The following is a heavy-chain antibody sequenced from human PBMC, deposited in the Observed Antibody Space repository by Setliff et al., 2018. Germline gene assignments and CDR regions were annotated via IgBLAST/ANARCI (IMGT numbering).Heavy chain of an antibody. CDR3: ARTQVVPAATYSIDY. CDR2: IRSKADKYAT. V-gene: IGHV3-73*01. CDR1: GFTFSGAE. Sequence: GGSLRLSCAASGFTFSGAEIHWVRQASGKGLEWVGRIRSKADKYATDYGASAKGRFIISRDDSKKTAYLQMNSLRAEDTAVYYCARTQVVPAATYSIDYWGQGTLVTVSS. J-gene: IGHJ4*02. D-gene: IGHD2-2*01.